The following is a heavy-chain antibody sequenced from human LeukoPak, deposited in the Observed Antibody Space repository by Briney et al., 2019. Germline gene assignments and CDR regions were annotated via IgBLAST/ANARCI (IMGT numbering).Heavy chain of an antibody. Sequence: SETLSLTGTVSGGSISSSSYYWGWIRQPPGKGLEWIGSICYSGSTCYNPSLKSRVTISVDTSKNQFSLKLSSVTAADTAVYYCARAGLQGTYYDYWGQGTLVTVSS. CDR2: ICYSGST. CDR1: GGSISSSSYY. V-gene: IGHV4-39*07. D-gene: IGHD5-24*01. CDR3: ARAGLQGTYYDY. J-gene: IGHJ4*02.